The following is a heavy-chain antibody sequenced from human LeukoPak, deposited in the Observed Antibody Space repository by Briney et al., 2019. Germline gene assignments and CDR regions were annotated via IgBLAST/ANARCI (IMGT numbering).Heavy chain of an antibody. CDR1: GFTFSRYT. D-gene: IGHD6-6*01. J-gene: IGHJ5*02. V-gene: IGHV3-23*01. CDR3: AKGAPYSSSRSSCFGP. CDR2: ICGSGGNT. Sequence: GGSLRLSCAASGFTFSRYTMTWVRQPPGKGLEWVSPICGSGGNTHYADSVKGRFTISRDNSKNTLYLQMNSLRAEDTAVYYCAKGAPYSSSRSSCFGPWGQGTLGT.